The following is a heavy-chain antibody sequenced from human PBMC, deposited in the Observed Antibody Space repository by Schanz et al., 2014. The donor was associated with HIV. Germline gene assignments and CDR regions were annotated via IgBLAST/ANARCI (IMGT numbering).Heavy chain of an antibody. J-gene: IGHJ1*01. CDR2: ISSSGRYI. CDR1: GFPFETFT. CDR3: ARDSGSYQYFQY. Sequence: EVLLVESGGGLVKPGGSLRLSCAASGFPFETFTMNWVRQAPGKGLEWIASISSSGRYIFYADSLKGRFTISRDNAKNSLALQVDSLRAEDTAVYYCARDSGSYQYFQYWGQGTPVTVSS. D-gene: IGHD1-26*01. V-gene: IGHV3-21*01.